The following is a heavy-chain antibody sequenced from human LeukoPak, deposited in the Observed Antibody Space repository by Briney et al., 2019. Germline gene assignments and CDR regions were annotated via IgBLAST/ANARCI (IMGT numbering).Heavy chain of an antibody. CDR1: GGSISGYY. Sequence: PSETLSLTCTVSGGSISGYYWTWIRQPPGKGLEWIGYIYSSGSTNYNPSLKSRVTISVDTSKNQFSLRLSSVTAADTAVYYCARHRYTSSSSYFDFWGQGILVTVSS. J-gene: IGHJ4*02. V-gene: IGHV4-59*08. D-gene: IGHD6-6*01. CDR2: IYSSGST. CDR3: ARHRYTSSSSYFDF.